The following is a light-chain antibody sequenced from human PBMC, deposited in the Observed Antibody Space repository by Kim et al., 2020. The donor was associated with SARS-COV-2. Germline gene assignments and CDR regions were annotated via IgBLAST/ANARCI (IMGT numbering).Light chain of an antibody. CDR1: VGNSVNA. Sequence: AVAQPTCTACVGNSVNAFACRWQRPETGPGYLIKLNTESRRRAGDGIPDRFSGSSSGAARYLTIASLQAEDEADYYCHTWSTGIWVFGGGTQLTVL. V-gene: IGLV4-69*01. CDR3: HTWSTGIWV. J-gene: IGLJ3*02. CDR2: LNTESRR.